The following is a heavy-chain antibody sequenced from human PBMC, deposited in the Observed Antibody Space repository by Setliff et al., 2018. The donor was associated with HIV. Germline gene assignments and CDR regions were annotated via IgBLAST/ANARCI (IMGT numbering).Heavy chain of an antibody. CDR2: ISSSGTYI. Sequence: GSLRLSCAASGFIFNNYYMSWIRQAPGKGLKWASSISSSGTYIYYADSVKGRFTISRDNAKSSLYLQMNNLRADDTAFYYCAGGSAGLDYWGQGTLVTVSS. V-gene: IGHV3-21*04. CDR1: GFIFNNYY. D-gene: IGHD6-13*01. CDR3: AGGSAGLDY. J-gene: IGHJ4*02.